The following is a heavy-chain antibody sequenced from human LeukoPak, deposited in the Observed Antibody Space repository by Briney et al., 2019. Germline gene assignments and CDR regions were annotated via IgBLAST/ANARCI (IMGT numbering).Heavy chain of an antibody. CDR2: IIPIFGTA. CDR3: ARCRIVLIDTAMVNGYFDY. V-gene: IGHV1-69*05. J-gene: IGHJ4*02. D-gene: IGHD5-18*01. Sequence: GASVKVSCKASGGTFSSYAISWVRQAPGQGLEWMGGIIPIFGTANYAQKFQGRVTITTDESTSTAYMELSSLRSEDTAVYYCARCRIVLIDTAMVNGYFDYWGQGTLVTVSS. CDR1: GGTFSSYA.